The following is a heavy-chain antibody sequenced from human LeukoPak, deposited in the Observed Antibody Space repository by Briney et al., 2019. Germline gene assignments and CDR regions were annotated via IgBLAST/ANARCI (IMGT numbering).Heavy chain of an antibody. CDR2: ISAYNGNT. V-gene: IGHV1-18*01. J-gene: IGHJ5*02. D-gene: IGHD3-3*01. CDR3: ARQVTITIFGVVTNWFDP. CDR1: GYTFTSYG. Sequence: ASVKVSCKASGYTFTSYGISWVRQAPGQGREGMGWISAYNGNTNYAQKLQGRVTMTTDTSTSTAYMELRSLRSDDTAVYYCARQVTITIFGVVTNWFDPWGQGTLVTVSS.